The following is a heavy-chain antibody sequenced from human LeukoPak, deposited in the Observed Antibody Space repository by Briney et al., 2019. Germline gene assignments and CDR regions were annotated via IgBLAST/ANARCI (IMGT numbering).Heavy chain of an antibody. D-gene: IGHD3-10*01. V-gene: IGHV3-66*01. CDR2: IYSGGST. J-gene: IGHJ4*02. CDR3: ARGGPPNYYGSGSLGFDY. Sequence: GGSLRLSCAASGSTVSSNYMSWVRQAPGKGLEWVSVIYSGGSTYYADSAKGRFTISRDNSKNTLYLQMNSLRAEDTAVYYCARGGPPNYYGSGSLGFDYWGQGTLVTVSS. CDR1: GSTVSSNY.